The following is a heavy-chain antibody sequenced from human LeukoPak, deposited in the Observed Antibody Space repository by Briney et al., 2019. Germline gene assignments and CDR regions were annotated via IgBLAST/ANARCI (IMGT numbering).Heavy chain of an antibody. CDR1: DGSVSNYY. V-gene: IGHV4-59*02. D-gene: IGHD1-26*01. CDR3: ARDLSGGAAIDY. Sequence: SETLSLTCTVSDGSVSNYYWSWIRQSPGKGLEWIGYIFYSGSTKYNPSLKSRVTISVDTSKNQFSLKLSSVTAADTAVYYCARDLSGGAAIDYWGQGTLVTVSS. J-gene: IGHJ4*02. CDR2: IFYSGST.